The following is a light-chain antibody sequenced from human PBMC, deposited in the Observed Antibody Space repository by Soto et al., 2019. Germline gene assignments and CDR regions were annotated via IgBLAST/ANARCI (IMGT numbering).Light chain of an antibody. CDR2: DVS. V-gene: IGKV1-5*01. J-gene: IGKJ1*01. CDR1: QSISLW. CDR3: QQYNSYSWT. Sequence: DIQMTQSPSTLSAFVGDRVTITCRASQSISLWLAWYPQKPGKAPRLLIYDVSTLESGVPSRFSGSGSGTAFSLTIKSLEPDDFATYYCQQYNSYSWTFGQGTKVEIK.